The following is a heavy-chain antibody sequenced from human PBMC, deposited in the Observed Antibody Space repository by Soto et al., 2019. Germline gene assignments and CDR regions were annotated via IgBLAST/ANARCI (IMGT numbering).Heavy chain of an antibody. J-gene: IGHJ4*02. CDR3: AKSGAIAVADF. D-gene: IGHD6-19*01. CDR2: ISYDGSNK. CDR1: GFTFSSYC. Sequence: GSLRLSCAASGFTFSSYCMHRGRQAPGKGLEWVAVISYDGSNKYYADSVKGRFTISRDNSKNTLYLQMNSLRAEDTAVYYCAKSGAIAVADFWGQGTLVTVSS. V-gene: IGHV3-30*18.